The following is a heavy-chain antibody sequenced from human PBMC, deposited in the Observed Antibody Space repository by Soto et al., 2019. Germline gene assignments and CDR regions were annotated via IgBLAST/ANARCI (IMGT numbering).Heavy chain of an antibody. J-gene: IGHJ6*02. V-gene: IGHV3-53*01. CDR2: LYTEGTT. D-gene: IGHD3-10*01. CDR3: VKPRQAGATQALHA. Sequence: EMGLEWVSILYTEGTTYYADSVKGRFTISRDSYKNTLFLQMDSLRAEDTAVYYWVKPRQAGATQALHAGGHAPTVTV.